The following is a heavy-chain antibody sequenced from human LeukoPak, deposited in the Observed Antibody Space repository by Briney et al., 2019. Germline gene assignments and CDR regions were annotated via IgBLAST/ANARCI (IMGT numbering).Heavy chain of an antibody. J-gene: IGHJ5*02. CDR3: ARVGYCSGGSCYGVGWLDP. CDR2: IKQEGSEK. CDR1: GFTFSSYW. D-gene: IGHD2-15*01. V-gene: IGHV3-7*01. Sequence: GGSLRLSCAASGFTFSSYWMSWVRQAPGKGPEWVANIKQEGSEKYYVDSVKGRFTISRDNAKNSLYLQMNSLRAEDTAVYYCARVGYCSGGSCYGVGWLDPWGQGTLVTVSS.